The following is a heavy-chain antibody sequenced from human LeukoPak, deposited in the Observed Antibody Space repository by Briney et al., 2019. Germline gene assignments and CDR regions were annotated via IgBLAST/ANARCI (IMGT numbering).Heavy chain of an antibody. CDR1: GGSISSSSYY. Sequence: SETLSLTCTVSGGSISSSSYYWGWIRQPPGKGLEWIGTIYYSGSTYYNPSLKSRVTISVDTSKNQFSLKLSSVTAADAAVYYCARQRTDSDGYLNWFDPWGQGTLVTVSS. J-gene: IGHJ5*02. CDR3: ARQRTDSDGYLNWFDP. CDR2: IYYSGST. V-gene: IGHV4-39*01. D-gene: IGHD3-22*01.